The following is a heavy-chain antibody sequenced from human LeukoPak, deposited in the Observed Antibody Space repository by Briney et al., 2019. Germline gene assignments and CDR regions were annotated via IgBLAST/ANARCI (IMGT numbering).Heavy chain of an antibody. D-gene: IGHD3-16*02. V-gene: IGHV4-39*01. CDR1: GGSISSSSYY. CDR2: IYYSGST. Sequence: SETLSLTCTVSGGSISSSSYYWGWIRQPPGKGLEWIGSIYYSGSTYYNPSLKSRVTISVDTSKNQFSLKLSSVTAADTAVYYCARLNYDYVWGSYRPYYFDYWGQGTLVTVSS. J-gene: IGHJ4*02. CDR3: ARLNYDYVWGSYRPYYFDY.